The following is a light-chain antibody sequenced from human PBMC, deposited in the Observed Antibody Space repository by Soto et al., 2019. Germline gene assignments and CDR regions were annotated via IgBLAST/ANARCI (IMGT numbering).Light chain of an antibody. V-gene: IGLV2-23*02. CDR3: CSYAGRSNVV. Sequence: QPVLTQPASVSGSPGQSITISCTGTSGDVGTYNLVSWYQQHPGRAPKLIIFEVNKRPSGVSNRLSGSKSGNTASLAISGLQAADEADYHCCSYAGRSNVVCGGGTQLTVL. CDR2: EVN. CDR1: SGDVGTYNL. J-gene: IGLJ2*01.